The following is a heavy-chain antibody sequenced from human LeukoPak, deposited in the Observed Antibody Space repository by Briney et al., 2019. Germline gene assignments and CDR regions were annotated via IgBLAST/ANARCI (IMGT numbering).Heavy chain of an antibody. J-gene: IGHJ4*02. D-gene: IGHD1-26*01. CDR2: MNPNSGNT. CDR1: GYTFTSYD. Sequence: ASVKVSCTASGYTFTSYDINWVRQATGQGLEWMGWMNPNSGNTGYAQKFQGRVTMTRNTAISTAYMELSSLRSEDTAVYYCARVSSYSGINYWGQGTLVTVSS. V-gene: IGHV1-8*01. CDR3: ARVSSYSGINY.